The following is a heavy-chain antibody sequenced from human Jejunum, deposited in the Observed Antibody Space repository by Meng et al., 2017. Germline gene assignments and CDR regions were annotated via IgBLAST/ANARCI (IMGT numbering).Heavy chain of an antibody. CDR3: ARAKSDGGYFPNWFYP. D-gene: IGHD3-22*01. CDR1: GVAITTYY. Sequence: QVQLQESGPGLVKPSETLALPCTVSGVAITTYYGTWIRQPPGKGLECIGYVYHSGTVNYNPSLKSRVSISVDTSKNQFSLKLNSVTAADTAIYYCARAKSDGGYFPNWFYPWGQGTLVTVSS. CDR2: VYHSGTV. J-gene: IGHJ5*02. V-gene: IGHV4-59*01.